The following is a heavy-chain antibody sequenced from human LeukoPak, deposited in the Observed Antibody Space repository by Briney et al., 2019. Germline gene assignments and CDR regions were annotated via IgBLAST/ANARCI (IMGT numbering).Heavy chain of an antibody. CDR2: ISSSSSYI. J-gene: IGHJ4*02. V-gene: IGHV3-21*01. D-gene: IGHD5-18*01. CDR3: ARGPRDTAMGYFDY. Sequence: GGSLRLSCAASGFTFSSYSMNWVRQAPGKGLEWASSISSSSSYIYYADSVKGRFTISRDNAKNSLYLQMNSLRAEDTAVYYCARGPRDTAMGYFDYWGQGTLVTVSS. CDR1: GFTFSSYS.